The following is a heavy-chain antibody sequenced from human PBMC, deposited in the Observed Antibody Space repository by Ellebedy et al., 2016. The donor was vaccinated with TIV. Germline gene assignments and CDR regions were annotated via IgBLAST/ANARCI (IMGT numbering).Heavy chain of an antibody. CDR3: ASHIAADGPPN. Sequence: PGGSLRLSCAPSGFTFRSYGMHWVRQPPGKGLEWVAVIWHDGSKKYYADSVKGRFTISRDNSKNTLYLQMNTLRAEDTAMYYCASHIAADGPPNWGRGTLVTVSS. CDR1: GFTFRSYG. CDR2: IWHDGSKK. D-gene: IGHD6-25*01. J-gene: IGHJ4*02. V-gene: IGHV3-33*01.